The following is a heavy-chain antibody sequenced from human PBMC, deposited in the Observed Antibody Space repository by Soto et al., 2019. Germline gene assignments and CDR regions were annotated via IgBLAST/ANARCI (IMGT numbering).Heavy chain of an antibody. CDR3: ARSSGGNFGIIIEGTNWFAP. CDR2: MNPNSGNT. Sequence: ASVKVSCKASGYTFTSYDINWVRQATGLGLEWMGWMNPNSGNTGYAQKFQGRVTMTRDTSASTVYMELSSLRSEDTAVYYCARSSGGNFGIIIEGTNWFAPWGQGTLVTVSS. V-gene: IGHV1-8*01. J-gene: IGHJ5*02. CDR1: GYTFTSYD. D-gene: IGHD1-26*01.